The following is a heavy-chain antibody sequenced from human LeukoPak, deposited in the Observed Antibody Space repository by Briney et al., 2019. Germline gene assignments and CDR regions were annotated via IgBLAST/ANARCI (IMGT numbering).Heavy chain of an antibody. Sequence: SVKVSCKASGGTFSSYAISWVRQAPGQGLEWMGGIIPIFGTANYAQKLQGRVTMTTDTSTSTAYMELRSLRSDDTAVYYCARDRSGGYVWFDPWGQGTLVTVSS. V-gene: IGHV1-69*05. CDR2: IIPIFGTA. J-gene: IGHJ5*02. CDR1: GGTFSSYA. CDR3: ARDRSGGYVWFDP. D-gene: IGHD5-12*01.